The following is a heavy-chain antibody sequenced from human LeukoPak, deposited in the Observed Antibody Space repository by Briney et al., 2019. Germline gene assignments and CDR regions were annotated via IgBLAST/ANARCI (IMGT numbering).Heavy chain of an antibody. J-gene: IGHJ4*02. CDR3: AKGADEDIVVVVAATACDY. V-gene: IGHV3-23*01. Sequence: PGGSLRHSCAASGFTFSSYAMSWVRQAPGKGLEWVSAISGSGGSTYYADSVKGRFTISRDNSKNTLYLQMNSLRAEDTAVYYCAKGADEDIVVVVAATACDYWGQGTLVTVSS. CDR1: GFTFSSYA. D-gene: IGHD2-15*01. CDR2: ISGSGGST.